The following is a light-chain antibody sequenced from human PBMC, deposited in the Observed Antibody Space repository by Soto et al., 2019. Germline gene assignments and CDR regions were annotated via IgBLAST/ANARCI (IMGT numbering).Light chain of an antibody. J-gene: IGLJ1*01. CDR2: GNS. CDR3: QSYDRSLSGNYV. Sequence: QSVLTQPPSVSGAPGQRVTISCTGSSSNIGAGYDVHWYQQLPGTAPKLLIYGNSNRPSGVPDRFSGSKSGTSASLAITGLQAEDEADYYCQSYDRSLSGNYVFGNGTKVTVL. CDR1: SSNIGAGYD. V-gene: IGLV1-40*01.